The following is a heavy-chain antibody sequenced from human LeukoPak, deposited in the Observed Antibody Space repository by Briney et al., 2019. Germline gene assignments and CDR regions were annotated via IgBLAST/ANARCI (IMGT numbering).Heavy chain of an antibody. J-gene: IGHJ3*02. D-gene: IGHD2/OR15-2a*01. CDR1: GYSFTSYC. CDR2: IYPGDSDT. CDR3: ARPANRGDAFDI. V-gene: IGHV5-51*01. Sequence: GAPLKISCKCSGYSFTSYCIGWVRQMPRKGLEWMGIIYPGDSDTKYSPSFQGQVTISADKSITTAYLQWSSLRASDTAMYYCARPANRGDAFDIWGQGTMVTVSS.